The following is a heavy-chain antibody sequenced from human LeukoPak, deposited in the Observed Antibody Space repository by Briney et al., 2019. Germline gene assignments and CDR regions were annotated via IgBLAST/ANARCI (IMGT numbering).Heavy chain of an antibody. CDR1: GGSIGSSSHY. D-gene: IGHD6-13*01. Sequence: SETLSLTCTVSGGSIGSSSHYWGWIRQPPGKGLEWIGSMYYRGSTYHNPSLKSRVTISVDTSKNQFSLKLSSVTAADTAVYFCARAYSSSWYFNWFDPWGQGTLVTVSS. CDR2: MYYRGST. J-gene: IGHJ5*02. V-gene: IGHV4-39*07. CDR3: ARAYSSSWYFNWFDP.